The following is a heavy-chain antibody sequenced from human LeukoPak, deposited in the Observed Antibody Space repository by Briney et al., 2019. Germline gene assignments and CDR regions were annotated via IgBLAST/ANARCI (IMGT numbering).Heavy chain of an antibody. J-gene: IGHJ4*02. Sequence: QSGGSLRLSCAASGFTVSSNYMSWVRQAPGKGLEWVSVIYSGGSTYYADSVKGRFTISRDNSKNTLYLQMNSLRAGDTAVYYCARIPTGYFDYWGQGTLVTVSS. V-gene: IGHV3-66*01. CDR1: GFTVSSNY. CDR2: IYSGGST. D-gene: IGHD3-9*01. CDR3: ARIPTGYFDY.